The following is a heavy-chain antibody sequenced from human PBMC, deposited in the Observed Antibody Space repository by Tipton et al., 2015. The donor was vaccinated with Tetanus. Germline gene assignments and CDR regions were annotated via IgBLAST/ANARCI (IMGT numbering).Heavy chain of an antibody. J-gene: IGHJ4*02. D-gene: IGHD6-25*01. CDR1: GFTFSTHG. CDR3: ARHAFSSGCFDW. V-gene: IGHV3-33*01. CDR2: VWYDGTRK. Sequence: SLRLSCAASGFTFSTHGMHWVRQAPGKGLEWVALVWYDGTRKYYTESVEGRFTISRDNAKNSVHLQMNSLRAGDTAVYYCARHAFSSGCFDWWGQGTLVTVSS.